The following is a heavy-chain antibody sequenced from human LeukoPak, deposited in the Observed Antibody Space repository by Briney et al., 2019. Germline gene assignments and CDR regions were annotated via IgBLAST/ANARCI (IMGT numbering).Heavy chain of an antibody. Sequence: HPGGSLRLSCAASGFTFSSYAMSWVRQAPGKGLEWVSAISGSGGSTYYADSVKGRFTISRDNSKNTLYPQMNSLRAEDTAVYYCVKDRCDPFSCPEVWGQGTLVTVSS. CDR3: VKDRCDPFSCPEV. CDR2: ISGSGGST. D-gene: IGHD2-21*01. J-gene: IGHJ4*02. CDR1: GFTFSSYA. V-gene: IGHV3-23*01.